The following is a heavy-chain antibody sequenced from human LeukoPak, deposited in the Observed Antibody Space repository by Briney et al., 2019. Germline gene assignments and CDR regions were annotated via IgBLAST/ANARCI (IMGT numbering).Heavy chain of an antibody. V-gene: IGHV4-39*01. CDR2: IYYSGST. Sequence: PSETLSLTCNVFGGSIRSSNYYWGWIRQPPGKGLEWIGSIYYSGSTYYNPSLKGRVTISVDTSNNQFSLKVRSATATDTAVYYCARLFYYDSSGPPSWGQGTLVTVSS. J-gene: IGHJ5*02. D-gene: IGHD3-22*01. CDR3: ARLFYYDSSGPPS. CDR1: GGSIRSSNYY.